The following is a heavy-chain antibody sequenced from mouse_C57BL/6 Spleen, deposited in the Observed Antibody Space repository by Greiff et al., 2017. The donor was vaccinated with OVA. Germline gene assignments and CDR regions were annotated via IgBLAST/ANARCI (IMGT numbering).Heavy chain of an antibody. CDR2: IYPGDGDT. Sequence: VQLQQSGPELVKPGASVKISCKASGYAFSSSWMNWVKQRPGKGLEWIGRIYPGDGDTNYNGKFKGKATLTADKSSNTAYMQLSSLTSEDSAVYFCARSAYYSNYDNAMDYWGQGPSVTVSS. CDR1: GYAFSSSW. J-gene: IGHJ4*01. CDR3: ARSAYYSNYDNAMDY. V-gene: IGHV1-82*01. D-gene: IGHD2-5*01.